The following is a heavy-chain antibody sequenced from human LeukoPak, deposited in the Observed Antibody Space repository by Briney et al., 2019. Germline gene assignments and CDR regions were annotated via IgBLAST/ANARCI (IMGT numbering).Heavy chain of an antibody. J-gene: IGHJ4*02. V-gene: IGHV3-21*01. CDR3: ALVYSSGWYLGY. Sequence: GGSLRLSCAASGFTFSSYSMNWVRQAPGKGLEWVSSISSSSSYIYYADSVKGRFTISRDNAKNSLYLQMNSLRAEDTAVYYCALVYSSGWYLGYWGQGTLVTVSS. CDR2: ISSSSSYI. CDR1: GFTFSSYS. D-gene: IGHD6-19*01.